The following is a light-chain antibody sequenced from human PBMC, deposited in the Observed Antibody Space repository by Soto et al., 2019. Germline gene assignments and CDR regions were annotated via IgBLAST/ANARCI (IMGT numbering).Light chain of an antibody. V-gene: IGKV3-15*01. CDR1: QSVSSN. CDR3: QQYNNLPRT. Sequence: EIVMTQSPATLSVSPGERATLSCRASQSVSSNLAWYQQKPGQAPRLLIYGASTRATGIPARFSGSGSGTEFTLTISSLQSEDFAVYFCQQYNNLPRTLGQGTKVDIK. CDR2: GAS. J-gene: IGKJ1*01.